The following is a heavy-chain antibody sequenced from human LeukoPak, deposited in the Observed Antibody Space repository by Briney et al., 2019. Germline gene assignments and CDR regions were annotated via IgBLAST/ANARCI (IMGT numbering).Heavy chain of an antibody. CDR2: ISSSSSTI. Sequence: GGSLRLSCAASGFTFSSYSMNWVRQAPGKGLEWVSYISSSSSTIYYADSVKGRFTIPRDNSKNTLYLQMNSLRAEDTAVYYCAKAVTSIVVVSFDYWGQGTLVTVSS. D-gene: IGHD2-15*01. CDR3: AKAVTSIVVVSFDY. CDR1: GFTFSSYS. J-gene: IGHJ4*02. V-gene: IGHV3-48*01.